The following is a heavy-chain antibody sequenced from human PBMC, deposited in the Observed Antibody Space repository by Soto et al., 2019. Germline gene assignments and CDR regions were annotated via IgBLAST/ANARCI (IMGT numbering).Heavy chain of an antibody. Sequence: SETLSLTCTVSGGSISSYYWSWIRQPAGKGLEWIGRIYTSGSTNYNPSLKSRVTMSVDTSKNPFSLKLSSVTAADPAVYYCARDPIPKPAQGWFAPGGQGTLVPASS. V-gene: IGHV4-4*07. CDR2: IYTSGST. CDR1: GGSISSYY. D-gene: IGHD2-21*01. J-gene: IGHJ5*02. CDR3: ARDPIPKPAQGWFAP.